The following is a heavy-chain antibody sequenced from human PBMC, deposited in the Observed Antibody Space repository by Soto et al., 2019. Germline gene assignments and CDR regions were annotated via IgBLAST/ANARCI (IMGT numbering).Heavy chain of an antibody. V-gene: IGHV1-69*13. D-gene: IGHD3-22*01. Sequence: SVKVSCKASGGTFSSYAISWVRQAPGQGLEWMGGIIPIFGTANYAQKFQGRVTITADESTSTAYMELNSLRAEDTAVYYCVRGDGDYYDGNGYLGRHWGQGILVTVSS. CDR3: VRGDGDYYDGNGYLGRH. CDR2: IIPIFGTA. J-gene: IGHJ4*02. CDR1: GGTFSSYA.